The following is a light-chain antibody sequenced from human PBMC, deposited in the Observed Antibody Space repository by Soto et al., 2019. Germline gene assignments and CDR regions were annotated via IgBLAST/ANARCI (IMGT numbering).Light chain of an antibody. J-gene: IGKJ4*01. CDR2: DAS. CDR3: QQRSTWPLT. V-gene: IGKV3-11*01. CDR1: QSISTY. Sequence: EIVVTQSPATLSLSPGERATLSCRASQSISTYLAWYQQKPGQAPRLLIYDASNRATGIPARFSGSGSGTDFTLTISSLEPEDFAVYYRQQRSTWPLTFGGGTKVEIK.